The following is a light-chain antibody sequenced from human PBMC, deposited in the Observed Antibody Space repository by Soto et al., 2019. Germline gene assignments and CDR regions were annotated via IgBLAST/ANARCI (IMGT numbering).Light chain of an antibody. CDR3: SSYSSNNILSYV. CDR1: SNDVGGYKY. CDR2: EVN. V-gene: IGLV2-14*03. Sequence: QSALTQPASVSGAPGQSITISCTGTSNDVGGYKYASWYQQRPGTAPKLIMFEVNNRPSGVSDRFSGSRSANTASLTISGLQAQDEADYYCSSYSSNNILSYVFGTGTKVTVL. J-gene: IGLJ1*01.